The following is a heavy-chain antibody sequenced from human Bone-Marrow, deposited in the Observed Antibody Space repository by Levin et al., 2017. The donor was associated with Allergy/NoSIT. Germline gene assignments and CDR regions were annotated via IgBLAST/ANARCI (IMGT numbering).Heavy chain of an antibody. V-gene: IGHV3-9*01. J-gene: IGHJ4*02. CDR1: GFTFDDYS. Sequence: SLKISCAASGFTFDDYSMHWVRQAPGKGLEWVSGISWNSGDIDYADPVKGRFTIPRDSAKNSLFLQMNSLKPEDTALYYCTRGRRFWSAFVDWGQGTLVTVSS. CDR3: TRGRRFWSAFVD. CDR2: ISWNSGDI. D-gene: IGHD3-3*01.